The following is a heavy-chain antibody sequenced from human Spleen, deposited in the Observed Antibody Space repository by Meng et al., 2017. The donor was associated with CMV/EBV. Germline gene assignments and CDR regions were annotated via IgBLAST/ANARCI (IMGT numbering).Heavy chain of an antibody. J-gene: IGHJ6*02. D-gene: IGHD2-2*01. CDR2: ISSSGSYI. CDR3: ARGRVVPVASRSYYGMDV. Sequence: GESLKISCAASGFSFSTYSMSWVRQAPGKGLEWISCISSSGSYIYYADSLKGRFTISRDNAKNSLYLQMNSLRAEDTAVYYCARGRVVPVASRSYYGMDVWCQGTTVTVSS. V-gene: IGHV3-21*01. CDR1: GFSFSTYS.